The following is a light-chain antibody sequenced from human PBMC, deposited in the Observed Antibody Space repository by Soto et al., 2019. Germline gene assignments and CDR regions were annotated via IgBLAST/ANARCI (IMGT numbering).Light chain of an antibody. CDR2: GHN. J-gene: IGLJ2*01. CDR1: SFNIGAGYD. V-gene: IGLV1-40*01. CDR3: QSYDSSLSGVV. Sequence: QSVLTQPPSVSGAPGQRVTISCTGSSFNIGAGYDVHWYQQLPGTAPKLLIYGHNSRPLGVPDRFSGSKSGTSASLAITGLQAEDEADYYCQSYDSSLSGVVFGGGTKVTVL.